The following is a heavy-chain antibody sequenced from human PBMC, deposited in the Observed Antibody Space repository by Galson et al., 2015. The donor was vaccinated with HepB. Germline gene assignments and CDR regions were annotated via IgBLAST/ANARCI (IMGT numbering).Heavy chain of an antibody. J-gene: IGHJ6*02. D-gene: IGHD2-2*01. V-gene: IGHV1-18*04. CDR2: ISAYNGNT. CDR1: GYTFTSYG. CDR3: ARTMKLVAAAAYYYYGMDV. Sequence: SVKVSCKASGYTFTSYGISWVRQAPGQGLEWMEWISAYNGNTNYAQKLQGRVTMTTDTSTSTAYMELRSLRSDDTAVYYCARTMKLVAAAAYYYYGMDVWGQGTTVTVSS.